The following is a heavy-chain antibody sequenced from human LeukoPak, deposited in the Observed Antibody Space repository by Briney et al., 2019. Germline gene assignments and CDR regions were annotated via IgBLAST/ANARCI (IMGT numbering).Heavy chain of an antibody. CDR3: ATAPSYYYYMDV. Sequence: GGSLRLSCAASGFTFSSYGMHWVRQAPGKGLEWVAFIRYDGSNKYYADSVKGRFTISRDNSKNTLYLQMNSPRAEDTAVYYCATAPSYYYYMDVWGKGTTVTISS. J-gene: IGHJ6*03. CDR1: GFTFSSYG. V-gene: IGHV3-30*02. CDR2: IRYDGSNK.